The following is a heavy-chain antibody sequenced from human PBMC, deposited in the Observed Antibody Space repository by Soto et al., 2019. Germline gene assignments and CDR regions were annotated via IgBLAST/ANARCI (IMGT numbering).Heavy chain of an antibody. J-gene: IGHJ4*02. CDR1: GGSISSSSYY. D-gene: IGHD6-6*01. CDR2: IYYSGST. V-gene: IGHV4-39*01. CDR3: ARLARPLYSSSGLGIPDFDY. Sequence: SETLSLTCTVSGGSISSSSYYWGWIRQPPGKGLEWIGSIYYSGSTYYNPSLKSRVTISVDTSKNQFSLKLSSVTAADTAVYYCARLARPLYSSSGLGIPDFDYWGQGTLVTVSS.